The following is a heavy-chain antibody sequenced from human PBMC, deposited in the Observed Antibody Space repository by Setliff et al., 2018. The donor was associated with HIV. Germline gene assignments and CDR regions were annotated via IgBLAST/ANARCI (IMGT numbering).Heavy chain of an antibody. Sequence: SETLSLTCSVSGYSISTGYNWGCIRQPPGKGLEWIGSMHHSGGTYYNPSLKTRVTISLDTSKNQFSLNLSSVTAADTAVYYCVRGGSWGIIWGQGTVVTVSS. D-gene: IGHD3-16*01. CDR2: MHHSGGT. V-gene: IGHV4-38-2*02. J-gene: IGHJ3*02. CDR3: VRGGSWGII. CDR1: GYSISTGYN.